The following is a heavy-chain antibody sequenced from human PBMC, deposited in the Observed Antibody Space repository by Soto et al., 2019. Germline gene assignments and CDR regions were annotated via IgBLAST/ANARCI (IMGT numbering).Heavy chain of an antibody. Sequence: GGSLRLSCAASGFTFSSYGMHWVRQAPGKGLEWVAAISYDGSNKYYADSVKGRFTISRDNSKNTLYLQMNSLRAEDTAVYYCANGHFDYWGQGTLVTVSS. CDR2: ISYDGSNK. J-gene: IGHJ4*02. V-gene: IGHV3-30*18. CDR1: GFTFSSYG. CDR3: ANGHFDY.